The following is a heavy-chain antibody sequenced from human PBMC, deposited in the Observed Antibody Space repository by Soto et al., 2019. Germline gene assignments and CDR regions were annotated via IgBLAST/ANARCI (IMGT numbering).Heavy chain of an antibody. CDR1: GYSFTSYW. Sequence: VVSLQISCKGSGYSFTSYWIGWVRQMPGKGLEWMGIIYPGDSYTRYSPSFQGQVTISDDKSISTADLQWSSLKASDTAMYYCARAVSATFEYWGQGPRGTV. V-gene: IGHV5-51*01. CDR2: IYPGDSYT. J-gene: IGHJ4*02. D-gene: IGHD6-19*01. CDR3: ARAVSATFEY.